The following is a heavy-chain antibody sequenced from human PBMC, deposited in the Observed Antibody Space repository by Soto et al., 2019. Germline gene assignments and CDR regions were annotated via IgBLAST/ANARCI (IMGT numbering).Heavy chain of an antibody. Sequence: SETLSLTCTVSGGSVSSGSYYWSWIRQPPGKGLEWIGYIYYSGSTNYNPSLKSRVTISVDTSKNQFSLKLSSVTAADTAVYYCAREDYYDSSDNWFDPWGQGTLVTVSS. D-gene: IGHD3-22*01. CDR2: IYYSGST. CDR1: GGSVSSGSYY. CDR3: AREDYYDSSDNWFDP. J-gene: IGHJ5*02. V-gene: IGHV4-61*01.